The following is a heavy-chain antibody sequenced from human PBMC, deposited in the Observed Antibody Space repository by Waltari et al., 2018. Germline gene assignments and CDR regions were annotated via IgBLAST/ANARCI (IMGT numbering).Heavy chain of an antibody. J-gene: IGHJ6*02. CDR3: ARTLPPDNKSWHYYFGMDV. V-gene: IGHV1-69*05. Sequence: QVQLVQSGAEAKKPGSSVKVSCKSSGGTFANYAISWVRKAPGQGVEWMGWIIPMFNTSKYAQKFKDRVTITKDESTTTAFMELSGLRFDDTAIYYCARTLPPDNKSWHYYFGMDVWGQGTTVTVSS. D-gene: IGHD1-1*01. CDR1: GGTFANYA. CDR2: IIPMFNTS.